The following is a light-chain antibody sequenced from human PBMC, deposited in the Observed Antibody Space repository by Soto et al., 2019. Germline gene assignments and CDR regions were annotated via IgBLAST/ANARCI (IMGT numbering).Light chain of an antibody. V-gene: IGKV3-11*01. Sequence: EIVLTQSPATLSLSPGERATLSCRASQSVSSYLAWYQQQPGQAPRLLIYDASNRATGIPARFSGGGSGTDFTLPISSLEPDDFAVYYCQQRSNWRFTFGPGTRVDIK. J-gene: IGKJ3*01. CDR1: QSVSSY. CDR2: DAS. CDR3: QQRSNWRFT.